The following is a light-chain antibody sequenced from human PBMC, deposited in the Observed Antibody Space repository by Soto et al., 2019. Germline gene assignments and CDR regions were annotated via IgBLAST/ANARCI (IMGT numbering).Light chain of an antibody. CDR3: QQRGEWPLP. CDR1: QSVNTKY. J-gene: IGKJ4*01. Sequence: EIVLTQSPGTLSLSPGERATLSCRASQSVNTKYLAWYQQKPGQAPRLLIYDASNRATGIPTRFSGSGSATDFTLTISRLEPEDFAVYYCQQRGEWPLPFGGGTKVEIK. CDR2: DAS. V-gene: IGKV3D-20*02.